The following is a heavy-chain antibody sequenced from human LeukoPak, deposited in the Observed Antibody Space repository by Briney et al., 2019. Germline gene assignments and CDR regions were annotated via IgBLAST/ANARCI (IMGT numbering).Heavy chain of an antibody. CDR1: GFTFSSYA. D-gene: IGHD4-23*01. CDR2: IGYTGDST. J-gene: IGHJ3*02. V-gene: IGHV3-23*01. CDR3: AKSPTVDAAFDI. Sequence: GGSLRLSCAASGFTFSSYAMNWVRQASGKGLEWVSGIGYTGDSTFYADSVKGRFTVSRDSSKNTLFLHMNSLRAEDTALYYCAKSPTVDAAFDIWGQGTMVTVSS.